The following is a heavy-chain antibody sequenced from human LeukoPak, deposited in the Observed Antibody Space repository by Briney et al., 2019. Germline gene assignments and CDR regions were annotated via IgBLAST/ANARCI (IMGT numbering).Heavy chain of an antibody. CDR2: ISAYNGNT. V-gene: IGHV1-18*01. J-gene: IGHJ6*02. CDR1: GYTFTSYG. D-gene: IGHD3-10*01. Sequence: ASVKVSCKASGYTFTSYGISWVRQAPGQGLEWMGWISAYNGNTNYAQKLQGRVTMTTDTSTSTASVELRSLRSDDTAAYYCARDTMVRGVNYYYGMDVWGQGTTVTVSS. CDR3: ARDTMVRGVNYYYGMDV.